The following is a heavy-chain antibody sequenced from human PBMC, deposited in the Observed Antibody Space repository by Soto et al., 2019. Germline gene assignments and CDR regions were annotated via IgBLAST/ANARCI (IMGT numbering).Heavy chain of an antibody. V-gene: IGHV1-46*01. CDR1: GYTFTSYY. CDR3: ARDGGGDFWSGYYYDY. CDR2: INPSGGST. D-gene: IGHD3-3*01. J-gene: IGHJ4*02. Sequence: QVQLVQSGAEVKKPGASVKVSCKASGYTFTSYYMHWVRQAPGQGLEWMGIINPSGGSTSYAQKFQGRVTMTRDTSTSTVYMERSSLRSEDTAVYYCARDGGGDFWSGYYYDYWGQGTLVTVSS.